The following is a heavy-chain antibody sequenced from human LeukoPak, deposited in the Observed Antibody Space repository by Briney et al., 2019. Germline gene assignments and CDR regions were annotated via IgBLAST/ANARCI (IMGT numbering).Heavy chain of an antibody. CDR1: GYTFTGYY. J-gene: IGHJ3*02. Sequence: ASVKVSCKASGYTFTGYYIHWVRQAPGQGLEWMSWINSNTGGTNYAQNFQGRVTMTRDTSLNTAYMDLSRLRSDGTAVYYCAIMGDTFDIWGQGTMVTVSS. CDR3: AIMGDTFDI. V-gene: IGHV1-2*02. CDR2: INSNTGGT. D-gene: IGHD2-8*01.